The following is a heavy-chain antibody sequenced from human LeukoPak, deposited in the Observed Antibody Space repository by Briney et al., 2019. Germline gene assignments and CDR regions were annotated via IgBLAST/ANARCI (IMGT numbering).Heavy chain of an antibody. CDR2: ISYDGNDK. V-gene: IGHV3-30-3*01. CDR3: ARGRLYYGSGSPTDFEY. Sequence: GRSLRPSCAASGFTFSTYAMHWVRQAPGKGLEWVAVISYDGNDKFYADSVKGRLTISRDNSKNTLYLQMNDLRAEDTAVYYAARGRLYYGSGSPTDFEYWGQGTLVTVSS. CDR1: GFTFSTYA. D-gene: IGHD3-10*01. J-gene: IGHJ4*02.